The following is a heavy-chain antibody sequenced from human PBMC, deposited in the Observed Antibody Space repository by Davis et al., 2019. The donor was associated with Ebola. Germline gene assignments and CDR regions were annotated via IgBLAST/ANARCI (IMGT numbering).Heavy chain of an antibody. Sequence: GGSLRPSCAVSGPSFSSYAMSWVRQAPGKGLEWVSAISGSGGSTYYADSVKGRFTISRDNAKNSLYLQMNSLRDEDTAVYYCATDRNWDFDHWGQGNLVTVSS. V-gene: IGHV3-23*01. CDR3: ATDRNWDFDH. J-gene: IGHJ4*02. CDR1: GPSFSSYA. CDR2: ISGSGGST. D-gene: IGHD7-27*01.